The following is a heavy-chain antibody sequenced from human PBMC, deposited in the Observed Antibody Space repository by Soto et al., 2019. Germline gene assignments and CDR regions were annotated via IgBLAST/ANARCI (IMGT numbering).Heavy chain of an antibody. V-gene: IGHV4-34*01. CDR3: ARGVDSWSGYLS. J-gene: IGHJ5*02. Sequence: SETLSLTCALHGGSFDGYYWSWIRQSPGKGLEWIGEIHHSGSTKYNPSLKSRVSLSVDTSTKQFSLKMTSMTAADRGVYYCARGVDSWSGYLSWGQGTPVTVSS. CDR1: GGSFDGYY. CDR2: IHHSGST. D-gene: IGHD3-3*01.